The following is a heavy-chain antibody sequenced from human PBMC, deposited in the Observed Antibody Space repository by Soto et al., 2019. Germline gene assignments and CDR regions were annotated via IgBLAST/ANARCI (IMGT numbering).Heavy chain of an antibody. CDR2: IFYTGNT. D-gene: IGHD3-9*01. V-gene: IGHV4-39*01. J-gene: IGHJ4*02. CDR1: DSVMSTEHNH. CDR3: VRLLDPLKYFDWMSHDF. Sequence: ETFCHHYTGSDSVMSTEHNHGCRIRQPPGKGLEWIGSIFYTGNTYYKSSLESRITISVDTSKNQFSLNLRSVTAADTAVYYCVRLLDPLKYFDWMSHDFWGQGTQVT.